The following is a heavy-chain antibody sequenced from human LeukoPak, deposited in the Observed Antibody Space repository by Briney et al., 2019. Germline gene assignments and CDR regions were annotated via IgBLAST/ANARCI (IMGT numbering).Heavy chain of an antibody. J-gene: IGHJ6*02. CDR2: MNPNSGNT. Sequence: ASVKVSCKASGYTFTSYDINWARQATGQGLEWMGWMNPNSGNTGYAQKFQGRVTMTRNTSISTAYMELSSLRSEDTAVYYCARARAPVLERLLNLRPSYYGMDAWGQGTTVTVSS. CDR3: ARARAPVLERLLNLRPSYYGMDA. D-gene: IGHD3-3*01. CDR1: GYTFTSYD. V-gene: IGHV1-8*01.